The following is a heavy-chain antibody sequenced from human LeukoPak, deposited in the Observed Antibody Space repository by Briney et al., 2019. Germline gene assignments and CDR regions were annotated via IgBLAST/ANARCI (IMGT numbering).Heavy chain of an antibody. CDR3: TSAVSSSFGY. CDR1: GFTFSGSA. V-gene: IGHV3-73*01. D-gene: IGHD6-13*01. J-gene: IGHJ4*02. Sequence: GGSLRPSCAASGFTFSGSAMHWVRQASGKGLEWVGRIRSKANSYATAYAASVKGRFTISRDDSKNTAYLQMNSLKTEDTAVYYCTSAVSSSFGYWGQGTLVTVSS. CDR2: IRSKANSYAT.